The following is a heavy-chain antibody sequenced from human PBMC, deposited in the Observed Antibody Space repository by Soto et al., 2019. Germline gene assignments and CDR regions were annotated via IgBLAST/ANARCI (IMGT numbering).Heavy chain of an antibody. CDR1: GGTFSSYA. Sequence: ASVKVSCKASGGTFSSYAISWVRQAPGQGLEWMGGIIPIFGTANYAQKFQGRVTITADESTSTAYMELSSLRSEDTAVYYCARDYNYYDSSGYYSGGYYFDYWGQGTLVTVSS. J-gene: IGHJ4*02. CDR2: IIPIFGTA. CDR3: ARDYNYYDSSGYYSGGYYFDY. V-gene: IGHV1-69*13. D-gene: IGHD3-22*01.